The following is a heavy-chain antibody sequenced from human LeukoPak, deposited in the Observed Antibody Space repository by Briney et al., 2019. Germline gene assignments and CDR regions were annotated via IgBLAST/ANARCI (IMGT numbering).Heavy chain of an antibody. Sequence: SETLSLTCTVSGGSISSYYWGWIRQPPGKGLEWIGSIYYSGSTYYNPSLKSRVTISVDTSKNQFSLKLSSVTAADTAVYYCARVRGYSYGFQDYWGQGTLVTVSS. CDR1: GGSISSYY. D-gene: IGHD5-18*01. J-gene: IGHJ4*02. CDR3: ARVRGYSYGFQDY. V-gene: IGHV4-39*07. CDR2: IYYSGST.